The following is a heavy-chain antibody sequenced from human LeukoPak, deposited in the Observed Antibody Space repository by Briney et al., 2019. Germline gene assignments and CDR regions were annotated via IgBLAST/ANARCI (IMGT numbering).Heavy chain of an antibody. V-gene: IGHV4-4*02. Sequence: SETLSLTCAVSGVSISGSEWWIWVRQPPGQGLEWIGEIHRAGRTRYNPSLKSRVTISMDYSKNQFSLKLTSVTAADTAIYYCGKTDIYFNPIDYWGPGSLVTVSS. CDR3: GKTDIYFNPIDY. J-gene: IGHJ4*02. D-gene: IGHD3-9*01. CDR1: GVSISGSEW. CDR2: IHRAGRT.